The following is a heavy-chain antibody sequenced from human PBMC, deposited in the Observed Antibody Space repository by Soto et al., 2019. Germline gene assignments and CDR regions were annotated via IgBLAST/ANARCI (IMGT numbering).Heavy chain of an antibody. Sequence: GGSLRLSCTASGFTFGDYAMSWFRQAPGKGLEWVGFIRSKAYGGTTEYAASVKGRFTISRDDSKSIAYLQMNSLKTEDTAVYYCTRYYYDSSGYYSHDAFDIWGQGTMVTVS. CDR1: GFTFGDYA. V-gene: IGHV3-49*03. D-gene: IGHD3-22*01. CDR3: TRYYYDSSGYYSHDAFDI. CDR2: IRSKAYGGTT. J-gene: IGHJ3*02.